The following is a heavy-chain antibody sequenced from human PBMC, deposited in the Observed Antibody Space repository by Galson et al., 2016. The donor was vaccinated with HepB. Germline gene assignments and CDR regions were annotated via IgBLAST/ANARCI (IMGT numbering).Heavy chain of an antibody. D-gene: IGHD6-13*01. CDR2: IRSEAYGGTT. V-gene: IGHV3-49*03. J-gene: IGHJ6*03. CDR3: AKAAAPDYYYYYMDV. CDR1: GFIVSNNY. Sequence: SLRLSCAVSGFIVSNNYMIWFRQAPGKGLEWVGFIRSEAYGGTTEYAASVKGRFTISTDESKSIAYLQMKSLKTEDTAVYYCAKAAAPDYYYYYMDVWGKGTTVTVS.